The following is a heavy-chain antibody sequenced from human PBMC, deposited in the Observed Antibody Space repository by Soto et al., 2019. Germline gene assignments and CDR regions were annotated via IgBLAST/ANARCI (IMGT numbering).Heavy chain of an antibody. CDR1: GYTFTGYY. J-gene: IGHJ6*02. Sequence: ASVKVSCKASGYTFTGYYMHWVRQAPGQGLEWMGWINPNSGGTNYAQKFQGWVTITRDTSISTAYMELSRLRSDDTAVYYCARDAQVMWIFIVGATTPDPHGMDVWGQGTTVTVSS. V-gene: IGHV1-2*04. CDR3: ARDAQVMWIFIVGATTPDPHGMDV. CDR2: INPNSGGT. D-gene: IGHD1-26*01.